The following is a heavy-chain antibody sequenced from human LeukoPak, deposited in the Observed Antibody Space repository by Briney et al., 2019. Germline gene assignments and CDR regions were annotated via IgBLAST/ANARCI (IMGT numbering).Heavy chain of an antibody. CDR2: IYTSGST. D-gene: IGHD6-13*01. CDR1: GGSISSYY. J-gene: IGHJ4*02. CDR3: ARVTGYMVEDYFDY. V-gene: IGHV4-4*07. Sequence: PSETLSLTCTVSGGSISSYYWSWIRQPAGKGLEWIGRIYTSGSTNYNPSLKSRVTMSVDTSKNQFSLKLSSVTAADTAVYYCARVTGYMVEDYFDYWGQGTLVTVSS.